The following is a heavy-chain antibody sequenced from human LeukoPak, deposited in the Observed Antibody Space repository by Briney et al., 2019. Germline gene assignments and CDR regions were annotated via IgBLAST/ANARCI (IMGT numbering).Heavy chain of an antibody. Sequence: GESLKISCKGSGYSFTTYWIGWVRQMPGKGLEWMGIIYAGDSDTRYSPSFQGQVTISADKSISTAFLQWSSLKASDTAMYYCATYYYGDYPRPDAFDIWGQGTMVTVSS. J-gene: IGHJ3*02. CDR1: GYSFTTYW. D-gene: IGHD4-17*01. CDR2: IYAGDSDT. CDR3: ATYYYGDYPRPDAFDI. V-gene: IGHV5-51*01.